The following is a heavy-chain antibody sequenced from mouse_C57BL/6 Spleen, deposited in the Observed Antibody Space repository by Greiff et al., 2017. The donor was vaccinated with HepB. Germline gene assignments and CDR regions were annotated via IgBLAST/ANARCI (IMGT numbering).Heavy chain of an antibody. CDR2: IYPRSGNT. CDR1: GYTFTSYG. J-gene: IGHJ4*01. V-gene: IGHV1-81*01. Sequence: VQLQQSGAELARPGASVKLSCKASGYTFTSYGISWVKQRTGQGLEWIGEIYPRSGNTYYNEKFKGKATLTADKSSSTAYMELRSLTSEVSAVYFCASSDGKVLYAMDYWGQGTSVTVSS. CDR3: ASSDGKVLYAMDY. D-gene: IGHD2-1*01.